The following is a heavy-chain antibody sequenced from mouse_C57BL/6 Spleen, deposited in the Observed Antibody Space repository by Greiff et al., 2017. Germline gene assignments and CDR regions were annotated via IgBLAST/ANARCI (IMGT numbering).Heavy chain of an antibody. CDR3: ARERGYGYFDY. Sequence: EVHLVESGGGLVKPGGSLKLSCAASGFTFSSYAMSWVRQTPEKRLEWVATISDGGSYTYYPDNVKGRFTISRDNAKNNLYLQMSHLKSEDTAMYYCARERGYGYFDYWGQGTTLTVSS. D-gene: IGHD2-2*01. J-gene: IGHJ2*01. CDR2: ISDGGSYT. CDR1: GFTFSSYA. V-gene: IGHV5-4*01.